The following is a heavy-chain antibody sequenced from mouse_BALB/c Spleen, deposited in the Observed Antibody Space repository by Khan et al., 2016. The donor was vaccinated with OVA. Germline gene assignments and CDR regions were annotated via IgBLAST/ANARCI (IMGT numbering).Heavy chain of an antibody. J-gene: IGHJ4*01. Sequence: QIQLVQSGPELKKPGETVKISCKASGHTFTKYGMNWVKQSPGKGLKWMGWINTYTGEPTYADDFNGRFAFSLETSASTAFLQINNLKNEDTATYCGASPPYFSYVMDKWGQGTSVTVSS. CDR3: ASPPYFSYVMDK. CDR2: INTYTGEP. D-gene: IGHD2-10*01. CDR1: GHTFTKYG. V-gene: IGHV9-3-1*01.